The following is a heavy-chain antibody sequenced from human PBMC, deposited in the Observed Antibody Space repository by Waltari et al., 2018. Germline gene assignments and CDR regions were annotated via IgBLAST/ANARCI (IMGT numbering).Heavy chain of an antibody. V-gene: IGHV7-4-1*02. CDR3: ARVSTYYDFWSGYYYYYYYGMDV. D-gene: IGHD3-3*01. CDR2: INPNTGNP. CDR1: GYTFTSYA. Sequence: QVQLVQSGSELKKPGASVKVSCKASGYTFTSYAMNWVRQAPGQGLEWMGWINPNTGNPTYAQGFTGRFVFSLDTSVSTAYLQISSLKAEDTAVYYCARVSTYYDFWSGYYYYYYYGMDVWGQGTLVTVSS. J-gene: IGHJ6*02.